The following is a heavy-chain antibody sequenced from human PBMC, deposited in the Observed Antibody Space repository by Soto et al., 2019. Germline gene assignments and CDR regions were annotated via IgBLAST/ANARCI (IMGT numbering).Heavy chain of an antibody. J-gene: IGHJ6*02. V-gene: IGHV3-30-3*01. CDR2: ISYDGSNK. CDR1: GFTFSNNA. Sequence: QVQLVESGGGVVQPGRSLRLSCAASGFTFSNNAMDWVRQAPGKGLEWVAVISYDGSNKYIAESVKGRFTISRDNSKNTLFLQMNSLRAEVTAVYYCARGTTSSAFSAMDVWGQGTTVTVSS. CDR3: ARGTTSSAFSAMDV. D-gene: IGHD1-1*01.